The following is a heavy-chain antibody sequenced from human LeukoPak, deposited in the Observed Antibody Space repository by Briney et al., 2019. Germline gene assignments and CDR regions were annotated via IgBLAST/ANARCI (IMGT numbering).Heavy chain of an antibody. J-gene: IGHJ4*02. CDR1: GDSISSGDYY. V-gene: IGHV4-61*02. D-gene: IGHD1-26*01. CDR2: ISSSGST. Sequence: PSQTLSLTCTVSGDSISSGDYYWSWIRQPAGKGLEWIGRISSSGSTNYNPSLKSRVTISVDTSKNQFSLKLSSVTAADTAVYYCASSSGSYFVYWGQGTLVTVSS. CDR3: ASSSGSYFVY.